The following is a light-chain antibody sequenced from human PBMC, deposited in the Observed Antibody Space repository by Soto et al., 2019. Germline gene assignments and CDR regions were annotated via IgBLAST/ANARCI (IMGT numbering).Light chain of an antibody. J-gene: IGKJ4*01. CDR1: QFVSTN. V-gene: IGKV3-15*01. Sequence: EVVMTQSPATLSVSPGERATLSCRASQFVSTNLAWYQQKPVQAPRLLIYSASTRATGIPARFSGSGSGTEFTLTISSLQSEDSAVYYCQQFNNWPPLTFGGGTKVEI. CDR3: QQFNNWPPLT. CDR2: SAS.